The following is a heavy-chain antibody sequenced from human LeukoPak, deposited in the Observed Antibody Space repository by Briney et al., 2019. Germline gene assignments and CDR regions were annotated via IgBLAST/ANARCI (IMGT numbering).Heavy chain of an antibody. Sequence: GGSLRLSCAASGFTFSSYGMHWVRQAPGKGLEWVAVISYDGSNKYYADSVKGRFTISRDNSKNTLYLQMSSLRAEDTAVYYCVKGQRITIFGVVSSFDYWGQGTLVTVSS. CDR1: GFTFSSYG. J-gene: IGHJ4*02. D-gene: IGHD3-3*01. CDR2: ISYDGSNK. CDR3: VKGQRITIFGVVSSFDY. V-gene: IGHV3-30*18.